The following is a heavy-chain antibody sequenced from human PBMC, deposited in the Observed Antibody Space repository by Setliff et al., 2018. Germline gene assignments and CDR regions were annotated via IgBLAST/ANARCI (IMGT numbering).Heavy chain of an antibody. V-gene: IGHV3-11*04. D-gene: IGHD1-26*01. J-gene: IGHJ3*02. CDR1: GFTFSDYY. Sequence: GGSLRLSCGASGFTFSDYYMSWIRQAPGKGLEWVSYISSSGSTIFYADSVKGRFTISRDNAKNSLFLQMSSLRAEDTAIYYCARDRHGGNSGAFDTWGQGTMVTVSS. CDR3: ARDRHGGNSGAFDT. CDR2: ISSSGSTI.